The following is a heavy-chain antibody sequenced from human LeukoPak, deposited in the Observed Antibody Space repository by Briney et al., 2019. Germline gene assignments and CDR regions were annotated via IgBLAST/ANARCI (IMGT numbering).Heavy chain of an antibody. CDR1: GGSISSYY. CDR2: FHYSGST. D-gene: IGHD6-6*01. V-gene: IGHV4-59*01. J-gene: IGHJ6*03. CDR3: ARTAARYYMDV. Sequence: SETLSLTCTVSGGSISSYYWSWIRQPPGKGLGWIGYFHYSGSTNYNPSLKSRVTISVDTSKNQFSLKLSSVTAADTAVYYCARTAARYYMDVWGKGTTVTVSS.